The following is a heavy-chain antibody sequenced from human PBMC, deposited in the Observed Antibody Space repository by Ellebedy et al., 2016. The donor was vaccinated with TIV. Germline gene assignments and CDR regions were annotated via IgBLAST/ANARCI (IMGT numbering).Heavy chain of an antibody. V-gene: IGHV3-48*01. J-gene: IGHJ4*02. D-gene: IGHD3-16*02. CDR1: GFTFSSYS. CDR3: ARGLLRYDYVWGSYRPYYFDY. Sequence: GESLKISXAASGFTFSSYSMNWVRQAPGKGLEWVSYISSSSSTIYYADSVKGRFTISRDNSKNTLYLQMNSLRAEDTAVYYCARGLLRYDYVWGSYRPYYFDYWGQGTLVTVSS. CDR2: ISSSSSTI.